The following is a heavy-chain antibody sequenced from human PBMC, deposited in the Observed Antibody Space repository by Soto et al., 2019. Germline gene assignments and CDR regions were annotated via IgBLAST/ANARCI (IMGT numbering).Heavy chain of an antibody. V-gene: IGHV1-2*04. J-gene: IGHJ6*02. CDR2: INPNSGGT. Sequence: ASVKVSCKASGYTFTDYYMHWVRQAPGQGLEWMGWINPNSGGTNYAQKFQGWVTMTRDTSISTAYMELSRLRSNDTAVYYCARVDVYVTPSPQDVWGQGTTVTVP. CDR3: ARVDVYVTPSPQDV. CDR1: GYTFTDYY. D-gene: IGHD3-16*01.